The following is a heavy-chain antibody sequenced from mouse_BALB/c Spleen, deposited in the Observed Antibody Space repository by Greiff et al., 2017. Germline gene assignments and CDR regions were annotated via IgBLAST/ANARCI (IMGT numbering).Heavy chain of an antibody. D-gene: IGHD2-10*02. CDR3: ARDEYGNYGAMDY. J-gene: IGHJ4*01. Sequence: EVQLVESGGGLVQPGGSLRLSCATSGFTFTDYYMSWVRQPPGKALEWLGFIRNKANGYTTEYSASVKGRFTISRDNSQSILYLQMNTLRAEDSATYYCARDEYGNYGAMDYWGQGTSVTVSS. V-gene: IGHV7-3*02. CDR2: IRNKANGYTT. CDR1: GFTFTDYY.